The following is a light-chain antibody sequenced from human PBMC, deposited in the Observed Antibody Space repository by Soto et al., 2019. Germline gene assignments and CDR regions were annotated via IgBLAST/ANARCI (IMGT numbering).Light chain of an antibody. V-gene: IGLV2-23*01. CDR1: SSDVGSYNL. J-gene: IGLJ2*01. Sequence: QSALTQPASVSGSPGQSXXISXTGTSSDVGSYNLVSWYQQHPGKAPKLMIYEGSKRPSGVSNRFSGSKSGNTASLTISGLQAEDEADYYCCSYAGSSTSVVFGGGTKLTVL. CDR3: CSYAGSSTSVV. CDR2: EGS.